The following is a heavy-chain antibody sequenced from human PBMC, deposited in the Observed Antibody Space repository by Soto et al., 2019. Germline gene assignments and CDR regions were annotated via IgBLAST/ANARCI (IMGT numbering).Heavy chain of an antibody. CDR3: ARVPSP. J-gene: IGHJ5*02. V-gene: IGHV4-30-2*01. Sequence: QLQLQESGSGLVKPSQTLSLTCAVSGGSISSGGYSWRWIRQPPGKALEWIGYIYHSGSTYYNPSLQSRATIAVDRSKNQFPPKLSSVTAADTAVYYCARVPSPWGQGTLVTVSS. CDR1: GGSISSGGYS. CDR2: IYHSGST.